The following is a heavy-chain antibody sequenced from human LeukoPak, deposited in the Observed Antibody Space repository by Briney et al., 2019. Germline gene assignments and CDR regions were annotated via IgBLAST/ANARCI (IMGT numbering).Heavy chain of an antibody. D-gene: IGHD3-22*01. Sequence: ASVKVSCKASGYTFTGYYMHWVRQAPGQGLEWMGRINPNSGGTNYAQKFQGRVTMTRDTSISTAYMELSRLRSDDTAVYYCARDRTPLNGYYNDRSGYYYSYWGQGTLVTVSS. J-gene: IGHJ4*02. V-gene: IGHV1-2*06. CDR1: GYTFTGYY. CDR2: INPNSGGT. CDR3: ARDRTPLNGYYNDRSGYYYSY.